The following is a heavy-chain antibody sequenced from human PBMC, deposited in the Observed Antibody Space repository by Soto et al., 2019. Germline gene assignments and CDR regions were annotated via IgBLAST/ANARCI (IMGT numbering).Heavy chain of an antibody. CDR2: ISYDGSNK. Sequence: QVQLVESGGGVVQPGRSLRLSCAASGFPFTTYGMHWVREGPGKGLEWVAVISYDGSNKYYADSVKGRFTISRDNSKNXXXXXXXXXXXXXXXXXXXXXXXYYXDYRGQGTLVTVXS. CDR3: XXXXYYXDY. V-gene: IGHV3-30*03. J-gene: IGHJ4*02. CDR1: GFPFTTYG.